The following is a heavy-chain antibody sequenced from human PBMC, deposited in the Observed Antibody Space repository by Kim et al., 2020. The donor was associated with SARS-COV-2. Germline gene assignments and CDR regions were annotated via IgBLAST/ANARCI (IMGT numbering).Heavy chain of an antibody. V-gene: IGHV4-31*03. CDR3: ARVPTNSMIVIGWFDP. CDR1: GGSISSGGYY. CDR2: IYYSGST. Sequence: SETLSLTCTVSGGSISSGGYYWSWIRQHPGKGLEWIGYIYYSGSTYYNPSLKSRVTISVDTSKNQFSLKLSSVTAADTAVYYCARVPTNSMIVIGWFDPGGERTRDSVS. J-gene: IGHJ5*02. D-gene: IGHD3-22*01.